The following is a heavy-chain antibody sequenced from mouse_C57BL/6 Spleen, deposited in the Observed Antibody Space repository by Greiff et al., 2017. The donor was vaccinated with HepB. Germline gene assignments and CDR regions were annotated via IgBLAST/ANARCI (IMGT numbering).Heavy chain of an antibody. J-gene: IGHJ2*01. Sequence: QVQLQQPGAELVRPGSSVKLSCKASGYTFTSYWMDWVKQRPGQGLEWIGNIYPSDSETHYNQKFKDKATLTVDKSSSTAYMQLSSLTSEDSAVYYCARGGCGNDYWGQGTTLTVSS. CDR2: IYPSDSET. V-gene: IGHV1-61*01. CDR1: GYTFTSYW. CDR3: ARGGCGNDY. D-gene: IGHD2-1*01.